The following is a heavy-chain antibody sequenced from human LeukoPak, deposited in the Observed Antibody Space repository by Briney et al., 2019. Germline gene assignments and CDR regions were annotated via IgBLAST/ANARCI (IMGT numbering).Heavy chain of an antibody. J-gene: IGHJ4*02. CDR3: ARNSYDFWSGYPFVGY. CDR1: GYTFTSYD. D-gene: IGHD3-3*01. CDR2: MNPNSGNT. Sequence: ASVTVSCTASGYTFTSYDINWVRQATGQGLEWMGWMNPNSGNTGYAQKFQGRVTMTRNTSISTAYMELSSLRSEDTAVYYCARNSYDFWSGYPFVGYWGQGTLVTVSS. V-gene: IGHV1-8*01.